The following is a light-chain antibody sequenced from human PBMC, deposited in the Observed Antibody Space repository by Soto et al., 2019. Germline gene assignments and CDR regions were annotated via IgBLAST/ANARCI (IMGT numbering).Light chain of an antibody. CDR1: QSISNF. Sequence: EIELTQSPATLSLSPGERATLSCRASQSISNFLTWYQQKPGQAPRLLIFDASNMANGIPGRFSGSGSGKDFTITISSREQEDFAVYYCQQRSNWPLTFGPGTKVDIK. J-gene: IGKJ3*01. V-gene: IGKV3-11*01. CDR2: DAS. CDR3: QQRSNWPLT.